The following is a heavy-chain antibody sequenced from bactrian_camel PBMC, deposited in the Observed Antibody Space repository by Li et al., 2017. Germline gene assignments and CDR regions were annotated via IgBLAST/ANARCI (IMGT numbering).Heavy chain of an antibody. Sequence: VQLVESGGGSVQSGGSLTLSCVASDYAWTYSSYCMAWFRQAPGKEREGVAGIDADSSIRYAEYVKGRFTISRDNAKNTVYLQMNTLKPEDTAMYYCAAAPAPIWGSKLQAHDFGYWGQGTQVTVS. V-gene: IGHV3S26*01. CDR2: IDADSSI. D-gene: IGHD5*01. J-gene: IGHJ6*01. CDR3: AAAPAPIWGSKLQAHDFGY. CDR1: DYAWTYSSYC.